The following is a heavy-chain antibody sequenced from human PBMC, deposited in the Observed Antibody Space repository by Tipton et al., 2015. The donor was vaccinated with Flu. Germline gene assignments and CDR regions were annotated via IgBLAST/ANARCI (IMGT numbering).Heavy chain of an antibody. CDR1: GFAIRNGYY. D-gene: IGHD4-17*01. V-gene: IGHV4-38-2*01. Sequence: TLSLTCAVSGFAIRNGYYWGWIRQPPGKGLEWIGNIYHDGTTFYNPSLTSRVTISVDTSMNQVSLRLTSATAADSAIYYCARHEYGVGLAYWGQGALVTVSS. CDR3: ARHEYGVGLAY. J-gene: IGHJ4*02. CDR2: IYHDGTT.